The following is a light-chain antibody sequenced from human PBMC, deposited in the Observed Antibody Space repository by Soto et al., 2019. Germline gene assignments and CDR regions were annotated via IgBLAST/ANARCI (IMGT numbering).Light chain of an antibody. Sequence: QSVLTQPASVSGSPGQSITISCTGTSSDVGSYDLVPWYQQHPGNAPKLMIYEVNKRPSGVSNRFSGSKSGNTASLTISGLQAEDEADYYCCSYATTTLFGGGTK. J-gene: IGLJ2*01. CDR1: SSDVGSYDL. V-gene: IGLV2-23*02. CDR2: EVN. CDR3: CSYATTTL.